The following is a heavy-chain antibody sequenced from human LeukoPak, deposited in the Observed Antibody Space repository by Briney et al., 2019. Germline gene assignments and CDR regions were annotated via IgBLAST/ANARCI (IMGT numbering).Heavy chain of an antibody. V-gene: IGHV5-51*01. D-gene: IGHD3-22*01. CDR3: ARPYYYDSSGYSPADY. J-gene: IGHJ4*02. Sequence: GESLKISCKGSGYSFTCYWIGWVRQMPGKGLEWMGIIYPGDSDTRYSPSFQGQVTISADKSISTAYLQWSSLKASDTAMYYCARPYYYDSSGYSPADYWGQGTLVTVSS. CDR2: IYPGDSDT. CDR1: GYSFTCYW.